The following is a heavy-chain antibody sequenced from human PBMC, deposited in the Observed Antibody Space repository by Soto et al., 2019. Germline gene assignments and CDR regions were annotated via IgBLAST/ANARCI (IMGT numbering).Heavy chain of an antibody. CDR1: GYTFTRHG. Sequence: QVQLVQSGAEVKRPGASVKVSCKASGYTFTRHGISWVRQAPGQGLERLGWSSGNNHNTNGVEEIQGRVTMTTDTSTNTTYLELRSLRSDDTAVYYCARLAVAVTSHFDCWGQGTLVTVSS. CDR3: ARLAVAVTSHFDC. V-gene: IGHV1-18*01. CDR2: SSGNNHNT. D-gene: IGHD6-19*01. J-gene: IGHJ4*02.